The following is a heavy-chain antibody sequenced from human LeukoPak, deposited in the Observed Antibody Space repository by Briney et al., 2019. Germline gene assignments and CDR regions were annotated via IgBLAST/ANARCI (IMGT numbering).Heavy chain of an antibody. CDR2: IDTSGST. Sequence: SKTLSLTCSVSGVSISSYYWTWIRQSAGRGLEWIGRIDTSGSTNYNPSLKSRVTMSADTSNNQFSLKLMSVTAADTAVYYCARGQWEIDYWGQGTLVTVSP. CDR1: GVSISSYY. CDR3: ARGQWEIDY. D-gene: IGHD1-26*01. V-gene: IGHV4-4*07. J-gene: IGHJ4*02.